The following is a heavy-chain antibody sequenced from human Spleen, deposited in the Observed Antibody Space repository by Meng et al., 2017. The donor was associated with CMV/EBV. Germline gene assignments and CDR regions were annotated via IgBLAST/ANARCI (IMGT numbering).Heavy chain of an antibody. Sequence: SETLSLTCTVSGASISSNYWSWSRRPPGEGLEYIGSISYTGYIEYNPSLKGRVTISLDTSKNHFSLKLTSVTAADTAMYYCAGPDDMGSSPHDPFDMWGQGTMVTVSS. CDR2: ISYTGYI. CDR1: GASISSNY. CDR3: AGPDDMGSSPHDPFDM. J-gene: IGHJ3*02. D-gene: IGHD1-1*01. V-gene: IGHV4-59*01.